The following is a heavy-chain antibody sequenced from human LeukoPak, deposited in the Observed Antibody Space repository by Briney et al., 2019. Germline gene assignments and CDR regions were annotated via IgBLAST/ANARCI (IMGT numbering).Heavy chain of an antibody. J-gene: IGHJ6*03. D-gene: IGHD6-19*01. V-gene: IGHV1-8*01. CDR1: GYTFTNFD. Sequence: ASVKLSFKAAGYTFTNFDINWVRQATGQGLEWLGCMNPNSGNIGYAQKFQGRVTMTMNTSITTAYMELSSLILEDTAVYYCARGPQWRGDYYYIDVWGKGTTVTVSS. CDR2: MNPNSGNI. CDR3: ARGPQWRGDYYYIDV.